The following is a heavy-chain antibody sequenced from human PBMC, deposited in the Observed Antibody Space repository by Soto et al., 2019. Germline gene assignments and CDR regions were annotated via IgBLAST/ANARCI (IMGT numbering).Heavy chain of an antibody. CDR1: GFTFSSYS. V-gene: IGHV3-21*01. CDR2: ISSSSYI. J-gene: IGHJ6*02. CDR3: ARVEAAARPYYYGMDV. D-gene: IGHD6-6*01. Sequence: GGSLRLSCAASGFTFSSYSMNWVRQAPGKGLEWVSSISSSSYIYYADSVKGRFTISRDNAKNSLYLQMNSLRAEDTAVYHCARVEAAARPYYYGMDVWGQGTTVTVSS.